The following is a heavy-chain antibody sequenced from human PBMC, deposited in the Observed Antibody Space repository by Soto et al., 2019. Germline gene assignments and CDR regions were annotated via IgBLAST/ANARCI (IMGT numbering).Heavy chain of an antibody. Sequence: SETLSLTCTVSGGSISSYYWSWIRQPPGKGLEWIGYIYYSGSTNYNPSLKSRVTIPVDTSKNQFSLKLSSVTAADTAVYYCARGNLDYDSSGYYSRNSDAFDIWGQGTMVTVSS. V-gene: IGHV4-59*12. D-gene: IGHD3-22*01. CDR2: IYYSGST. CDR1: GGSISSYY. CDR3: ARGNLDYDSSGYYSRNSDAFDI. J-gene: IGHJ3*02.